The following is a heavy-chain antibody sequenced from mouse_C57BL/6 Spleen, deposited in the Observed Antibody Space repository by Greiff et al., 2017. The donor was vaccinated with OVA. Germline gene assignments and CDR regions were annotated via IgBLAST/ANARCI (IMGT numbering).Heavy chain of an antibody. J-gene: IGHJ4*01. CDR1: GYTFTDYN. V-gene: IGHV1-22*01. Sequence: VQLKQSGPELVKPGASVKMSCKASGYTFTDYNMHWVKQSHGKSLEWIGYINPNNGGTSYNQKFKGKATLTVNKSSSTAYMELRSLTSEDSAVYYCVWPPYYGSSYEAMDYWGQGTSVTVSS. D-gene: IGHD1-1*01. CDR3: VWPPYYGSSYEAMDY. CDR2: INPNNGGT.